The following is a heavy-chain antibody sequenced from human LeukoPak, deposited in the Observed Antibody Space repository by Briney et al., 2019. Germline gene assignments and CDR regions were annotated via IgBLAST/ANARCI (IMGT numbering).Heavy chain of an antibody. J-gene: IGHJ5*02. D-gene: IGHD2-15*01. CDR3: ARDQGGYCSGGTCSLNL. V-gene: IGHV3-11*01. CDR1: GFTFSGCY. CDR2: ISSSGCTI. Sequence: GGSLRLSCAASGFTFSGCYISWIRQAPGKGLEWVSYISSSGCTIYYADSVKGRFTISRDNAKNSLYLQMNSLRAEDTAVYYCARDQGGYCSGGTCSLNLWGQGTLVTVSS.